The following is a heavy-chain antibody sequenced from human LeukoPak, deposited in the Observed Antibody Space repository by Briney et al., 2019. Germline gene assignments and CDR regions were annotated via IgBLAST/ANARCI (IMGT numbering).Heavy chain of an antibody. CDR1: GFTFSNYA. CDR3: AKARYTAGWYTFDY. Sequence: GGSLRLSCAASGFTFSNYAMSWVRHTPGKGLEWVSIIRGSDGSTYYADSVKGRFTTSRDNPKNTLYLEVNNLRAEDTALYYCAKARYTAGWYTFDYWGQGTQVTVSS. V-gene: IGHV3-23*01. J-gene: IGHJ4*02. CDR2: IRGSDGST. D-gene: IGHD6-19*01.